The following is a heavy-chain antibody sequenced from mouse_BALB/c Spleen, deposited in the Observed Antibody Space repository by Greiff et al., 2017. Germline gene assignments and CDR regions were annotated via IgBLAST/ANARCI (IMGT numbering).Heavy chain of an antibody. D-gene: IGHD1-1*01. CDR2: IYPGDGDT. J-gene: IGHJ1*01. Sequence: VQLQQSGAELARPGASVKLSCKASGYTFTSYWMQWVKQRPGQGLEWIGAIYPGDGDTRYTQKFKGKATLTADKSSSTAYMQLSSLASEDSAVYYCAGYSLITTVVEGYFDVWGAGTTVTVSS. V-gene: IGHV1-87*01. CDR3: AGYSLITTVVEGYFDV. CDR1: GYTFTSYW.